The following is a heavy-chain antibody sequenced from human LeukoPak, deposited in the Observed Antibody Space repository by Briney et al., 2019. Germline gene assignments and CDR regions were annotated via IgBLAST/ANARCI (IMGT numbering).Heavy chain of an antibody. CDR2: INHSGST. CDR3: ARGRGTAMVRGTGYYGMDV. Sequence: KASETLSLTCTVSGGSISSYYWSWIRQPPGKGLEWIGEINHSGSTNYNPSLKSRVTISVDTSKNQFSLKLSSVTAADTAVYYCARGRGTAMVRGTGYYGMDVWGQGTTVTVSS. CDR1: GGSISSYY. V-gene: IGHV4-34*01. D-gene: IGHD5-18*01. J-gene: IGHJ6*02.